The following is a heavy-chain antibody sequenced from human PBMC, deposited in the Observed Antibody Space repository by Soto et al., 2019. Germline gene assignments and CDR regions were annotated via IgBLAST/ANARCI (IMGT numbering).Heavy chain of an antibody. CDR1: GYSISSGYY. V-gene: IGHV4-38-2*02. D-gene: IGHD2-15*01. CDR2: IYHSGST. Sequence: SETLSLTCAVSGYSISSGYYWGWIRQPPGKGLEWIGSIYHSGSTYYNPSLKSRVTISVDTSKNQFSLKLSSVTAADTAVYYCARDSAVVKSFEYWGQGTLVTVSS. J-gene: IGHJ4*02. CDR3: ARDSAVVKSFEY.